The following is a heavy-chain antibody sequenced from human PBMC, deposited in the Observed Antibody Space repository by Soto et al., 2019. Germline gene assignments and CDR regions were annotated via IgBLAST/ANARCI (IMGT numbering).Heavy chain of an antibody. CDR3: TTYSGTGDLFGNDY. Sequence: EVQLVESGGGLVKPGGSLRLSCAASGFTFSNAWMSWVRQAPGKGLEWVGRIKSKTDGGTTDYAAPVKGRFTISRNDSKNTLYLQMNSLKTEDTAVYYCTTYSGTGDLFGNDYWGQGTLVTVSS. CDR2: IKSKTDGGTT. V-gene: IGHV3-15*01. D-gene: IGHD7-27*01. J-gene: IGHJ4*02. CDR1: GFTFSNAW.